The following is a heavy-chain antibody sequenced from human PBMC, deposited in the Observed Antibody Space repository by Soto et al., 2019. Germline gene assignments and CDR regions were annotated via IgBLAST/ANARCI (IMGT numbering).Heavy chain of an antibody. D-gene: IGHD2-15*01. CDR2: ISGSGGST. CDR3: AKGAVVAALYYFHY. Sequence: EVQLLESGGGLVQPGGSLRLSCAASGFTFSSYAMSWVRQAPGKGLEWVSAISGSGGSTYYADSVKGRFTISRDTSKNTMYLQMNSLIADDTAVYYCAKGAVVAALYYFHYWGQGSLVTVSS. CDR1: GFTFSSYA. V-gene: IGHV3-23*01. J-gene: IGHJ4*02.